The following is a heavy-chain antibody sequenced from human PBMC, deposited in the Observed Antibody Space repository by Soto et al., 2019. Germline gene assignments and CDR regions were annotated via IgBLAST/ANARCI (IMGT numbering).Heavy chain of an antibody. V-gene: IGHV4-34*01. J-gene: IGHJ3*02. CDR2: INHSGST. Sequence: SETLSLTCAVYGGSFSGYYWSWIRQPPGKGLEWIGEINHSGSTNYNPSLKSRVTISVDTSKNQFSLKLSSVTAADTAVYYCARAKRYCSGGSCYSHAFDIWGQGTMVTVS. CDR1: GGSFSGYY. CDR3: ARAKRYCSGGSCYSHAFDI. D-gene: IGHD2-15*01.